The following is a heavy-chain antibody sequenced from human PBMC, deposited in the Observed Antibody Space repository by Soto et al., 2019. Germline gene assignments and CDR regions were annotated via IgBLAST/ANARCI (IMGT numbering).Heavy chain of an antibody. CDR1: GFTFSSYA. D-gene: IGHD3-22*01. CDR2: ISGSGGST. Sequence: GGSLRLSCAASGFTFSSYAMSWVRQAPGKGLEWVSAISGSGGSTYYADSVKGRLTISRDNSKNTLYLQMNSLRAEDTAVYYCAKKKGYYDSSGYQRGFAFDIWGQGTMVTVSS. V-gene: IGHV3-23*01. CDR3: AKKKGYYDSSGYQRGFAFDI. J-gene: IGHJ3*02.